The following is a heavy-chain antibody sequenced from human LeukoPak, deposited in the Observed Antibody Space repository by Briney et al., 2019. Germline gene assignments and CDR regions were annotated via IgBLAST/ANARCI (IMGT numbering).Heavy chain of an antibody. CDR3: ARDQSPLWFGEDGVSWFDP. D-gene: IGHD3-10*01. CDR1: GYTFTGYY. Sequence: ASVKVSCKASGYTFTGYYMHWVRQAPGQGLEWMGWINPNSGGTNYAQKFQGRVTMTRDTSISTAYMELSRLRSDDTAVYYCARDQSPLWFGEDGVSWFDPWGQGTLVTVSS. V-gene: IGHV1-2*02. J-gene: IGHJ5*02. CDR2: INPNSGGT.